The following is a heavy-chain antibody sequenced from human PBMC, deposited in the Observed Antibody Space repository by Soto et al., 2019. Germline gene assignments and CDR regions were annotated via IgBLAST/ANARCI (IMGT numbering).Heavy chain of an antibody. CDR3: AKATSPWLDRTHFDY. V-gene: IGHV3-23*01. CDR2: ISGSGGST. D-gene: IGHD6-19*01. J-gene: IGHJ4*02. CDR1: GFTFSSYA. Sequence: GGSLRLSCAASGFTFSSYAMSWVRQAPGKGLEWVSAISGSGGSTYYADSVKGRFTISRDNSKNTLYLQMNSLRAEDTAVYYCAKATSPWLDRTHFDYWGQGTLVTVSS.